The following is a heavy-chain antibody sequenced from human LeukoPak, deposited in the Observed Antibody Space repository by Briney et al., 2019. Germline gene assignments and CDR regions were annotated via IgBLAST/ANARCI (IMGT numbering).Heavy chain of an antibody. CDR1: GYTFTSYD. J-gene: IGHJ4*02. CDR3: ARGDALRNLVDY. CDR2: MNPNSGNT. Sequence: ASVKVSCKASGYTFTSYDINWVRQATGQGLGWMGWMNPNSGNTGYAQKFQGRVTMTRNTSISTAYMELSSLRSEDTAVYYCARGDALRNLVDYWGQGTLVTVSS. V-gene: IGHV1-8*01.